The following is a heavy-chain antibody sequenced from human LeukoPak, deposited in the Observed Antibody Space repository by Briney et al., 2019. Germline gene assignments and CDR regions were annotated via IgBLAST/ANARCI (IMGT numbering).Heavy chain of an antibody. J-gene: IGHJ5*02. V-gene: IGHV6-1*01. CDR3: ARSKYSSSSGWFDP. CDR2: TYYRSKWYN. CDR1: GDSVSSNSAA. Sequence: SQTLSLTYAISGDSVSSNSAAWNWIRQSPSRGLEWLGRTYYRSKWYNDYAVSVKSRITVNPDTSKNQFSLQLNSVTPEDTAVYYCARSKYSSSSGWFDPWGQGTLVTVSS. D-gene: IGHD6-6*01.